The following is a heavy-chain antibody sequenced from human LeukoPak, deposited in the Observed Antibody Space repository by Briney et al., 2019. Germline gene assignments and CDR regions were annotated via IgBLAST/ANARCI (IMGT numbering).Heavy chain of an antibody. Sequence: KPSETLSLTCTVSGGSLSSYYWSWIRQPAGKGLEWIGRIYTSGSTNYNPSLKSRVTMSVDTSKNQFSLKVSSVTAADTAVCYCARDRGYSSSWYYYYYMDVWGKGTTVTVSS. CDR3: ARDRGYSSSWYYYYYMDV. D-gene: IGHD6-13*01. CDR2: IYTSGST. CDR1: GGSLSSYY. J-gene: IGHJ6*03. V-gene: IGHV4-4*07.